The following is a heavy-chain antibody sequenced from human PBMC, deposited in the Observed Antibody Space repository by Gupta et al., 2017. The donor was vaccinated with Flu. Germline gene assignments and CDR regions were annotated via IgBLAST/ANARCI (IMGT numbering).Heavy chain of an antibody. CDR3: VKDRDWAFTD. V-gene: IGHV3-48*02. D-gene: IGHD3-3*02. J-gene: IGHJ4*02. CDR1: GFIFSASH. Sequence: EVYLVESGGHLVQPGGSLRLSCAASGFIFSASHMNWVRQAPGKGLEWIAYIGSGGNVDNADSVKGRFTISRDNAKNSLYLEMNSLRDEDTALYYCVKDRDWAFTDWGQGTLVTVSS. CDR2: IGSGGNV.